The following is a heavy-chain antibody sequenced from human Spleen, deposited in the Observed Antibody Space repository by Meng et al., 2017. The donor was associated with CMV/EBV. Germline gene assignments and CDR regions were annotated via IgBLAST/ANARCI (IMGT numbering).Heavy chain of an antibody. Sequence: SGYAFTGYYMHWVRQAPGQGLEWMGWINPNSGGTNYAQKFQGRVTMTRDTSISTAYMEPSRLRSDNTAVYYCARDTGGGYYDSSGWDPWGQGTLVTVSS. V-gene: IGHV1-2*02. CDR1: GYAFTGYY. J-gene: IGHJ5*02. CDR3: ARDTGGGYYDSSGWDP. CDR2: INPNSGGT. D-gene: IGHD3-22*01.